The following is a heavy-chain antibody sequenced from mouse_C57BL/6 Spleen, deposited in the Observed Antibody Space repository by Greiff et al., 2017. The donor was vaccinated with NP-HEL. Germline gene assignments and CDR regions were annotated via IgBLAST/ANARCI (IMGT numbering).Heavy chain of an antibody. CDR1: GYTFTDYY. J-gene: IGHJ2*01. CDR2: INPNNGGT. D-gene: IGHD1-1*01. CDR3: ARGGITTGY. Sequence: VQLQQSGPELVKPGASVKISCKASGYTFTDYYMNWVKQSHGKSLEWIGDINPNNGGTSYNQKFKGKATLTVDKSSSTAYMELRSLTSEDSAVYYCARGGITTGYWGQGTTLTVSS. V-gene: IGHV1-26*01.